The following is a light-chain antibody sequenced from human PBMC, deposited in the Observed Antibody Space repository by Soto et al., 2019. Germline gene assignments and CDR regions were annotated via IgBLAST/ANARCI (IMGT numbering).Light chain of an antibody. Sequence: EIVLTQSPATLSLSPGERATLSCRASQSVSRYLAWYQQKRCQAPRLLIYDASNRATGIPARFSGSGSGTDFTLTISSLEPEDFAVYYCQQRSNWPIITFGQGTRLEIK. J-gene: IGKJ5*01. CDR3: QQRSNWPIIT. CDR1: QSVSRY. CDR2: DAS. V-gene: IGKV3-11*01.